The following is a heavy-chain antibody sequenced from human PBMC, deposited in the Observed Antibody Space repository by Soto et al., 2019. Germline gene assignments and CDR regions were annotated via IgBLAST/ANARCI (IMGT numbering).Heavy chain of an antibody. Sequence: ASVKVSCKASGYTFTSSCISWVRQAPGQGLEWMGWISAYNGNTNYAQKLQGRVTMTTDTSTSTAYMELRILRSDDTAVYYCARCDSYYYDSRGHRDHYYLWGQGTLVTVSS. CDR2: ISAYNGNT. J-gene: IGHJ1*01. CDR3: ARCDSYYYDSRGHRDHYYL. D-gene: IGHD3-22*01. V-gene: IGHV1-18*04. CDR1: GYTFTSSC.